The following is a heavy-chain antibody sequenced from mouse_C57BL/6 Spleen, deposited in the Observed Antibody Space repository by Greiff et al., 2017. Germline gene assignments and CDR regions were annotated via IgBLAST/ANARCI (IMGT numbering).Heavy chain of an antibody. Sequence: EVKLMESGGGLVKPGGSLKLSCAASGFTFSDYGMHWVRQAPEKGLEWVAYISSGSSTIYYAATVKGRFTISRDNAKNTLFLQMTSLRSEDTAMYYCARDYYGSSRYYFDYWGQGTTLTVSS. CDR2: ISSGSSTI. D-gene: IGHD1-1*01. CDR1: GFTFSDYG. J-gene: IGHJ2*01. V-gene: IGHV5-17*01. CDR3: ARDYYGSSRYYFDY.